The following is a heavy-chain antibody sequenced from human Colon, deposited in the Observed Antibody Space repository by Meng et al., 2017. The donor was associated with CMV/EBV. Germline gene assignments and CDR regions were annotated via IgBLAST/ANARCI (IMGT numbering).Heavy chain of an antibody. J-gene: IGHJ5*02. CDR3: AKYSRFTSSYPQNNYFDP. CDR1: GYNFTTYW. CDR2: IYPRDSET. D-gene: IGHD6-6*01. Sequence: GESLKISCKASGYNFTTYWIGWVRQIPGKGLDWMGIIYPRDSETRYSPSFQGQVTISADTSISTAYLRWGSLKASDTAIYYCAKYSRFTSSYPQNNYFDPWGQGTLVTVSS. V-gene: IGHV5-51*01.